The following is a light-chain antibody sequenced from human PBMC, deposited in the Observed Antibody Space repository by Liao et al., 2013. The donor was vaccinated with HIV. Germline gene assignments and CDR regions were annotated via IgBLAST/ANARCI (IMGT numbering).Light chain of an antibody. V-gene: IGLV3-21*01. J-gene: IGLJ2*01. CDR2: HDT. Sequence: SYELTQPPSMSVAPGKTARITCGGTSIESRSVHWYQQKPGQAPVLVISHDTDRPSGIPARFSGSNSGNTATLTISGTQPMDEADFYCQAWDGTTVVFGGGTKLTVL. CDR3: QAWDGTTVV. CDR1: SIESRS.